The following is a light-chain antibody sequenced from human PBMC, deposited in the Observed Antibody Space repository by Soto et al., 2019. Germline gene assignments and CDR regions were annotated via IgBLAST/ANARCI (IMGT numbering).Light chain of an antibody. V-gene: IGLV2-23*01. CDR1: SRDVGSYNL. CDR3: CSYTGNFTLL. CDR2: EAT. J-gene: IGLJ2*01. Sequence: QSALTQPASVSGSPGQSITMSCTGTSRDVGSYNLVSWYQQHPGKVPKLMIYEATKRPSGVSSPFSGSKSGNTASLTISGLQVEDEADYYCCSYTGNFTLLFGGGTKLTVL.